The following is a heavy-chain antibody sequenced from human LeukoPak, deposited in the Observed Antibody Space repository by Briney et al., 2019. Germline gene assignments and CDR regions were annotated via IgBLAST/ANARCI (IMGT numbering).Heavy chain of an antibody. J-gene: IGHJ4*02. V-gene: IGHV3-23*01. Sequence: GGSLRLSCAASGFTFSSYAMSWVRQAPGKGLEWVSAISGSGGSTYYADSVKCRFTISRDNSKNTLYLQMNSLRAEDTAVYYCANSPNYYGSGSYLFYWGQGTLVTVSS. CDR3: ANSPNYYGSGSYLFY. CDR1: GFTFSSYA. D-gene: IGHD3-10*01. CDR2: ISGSGGST.